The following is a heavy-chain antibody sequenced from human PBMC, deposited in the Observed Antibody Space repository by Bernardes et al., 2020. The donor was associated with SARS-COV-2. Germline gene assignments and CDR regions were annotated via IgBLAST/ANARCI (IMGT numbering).Heavy chain of an antibody. Sequence: GGSLRLSCVASEFTLSKHGMHWVRQAPGKGLEWVSFISFDGSIQYYGDSVKGRFSISRDIAKNTLFLQMNSLRAEDTAVYYCARGSVASSHAFDIWGPGTVVTVSS. J-gene: IGHJ3*02. V-gene: IGHV3-30*03. CDR3: ARGSVASSHAFDI. CDR1: EFTLSKHG. D-gene: IGHD3-10*01. CDR2: ISFDGSIQ.